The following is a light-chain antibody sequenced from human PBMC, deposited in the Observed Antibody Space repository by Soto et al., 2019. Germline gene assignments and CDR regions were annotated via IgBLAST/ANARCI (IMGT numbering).Light chain of an antibody. V-gene: IGKV3-20*01. CDR3: QQYGSSPPWT. Sequence: IGLPKSKDTLSLSPGERATLSCRASQSVSSSYLAWYQQKPGQAPRLLIYGASSRATGIPDRFSGSGSGTDFTLTISRLEPEDFAVYYCQQYGSSPPWTFCHGGNVDIK. J-gene: IGKJ1*01. CDR1: QSVSSSY. CDR2: GAS.